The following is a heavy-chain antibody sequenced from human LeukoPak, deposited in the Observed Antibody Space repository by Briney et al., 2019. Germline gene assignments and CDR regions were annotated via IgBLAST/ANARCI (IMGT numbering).Heavy chain of an antibody. D-gene: IGHD1-1*01. J-gene: IGHJ4*02. CDR1: GDSISSYY. Sequence: SETLSLTCTVSGDSISSYYWSWIRQPPGKGLEWIGYISYSGSTNYNPSLESRVTISGDTSKNQFSLKLSSVTAADTAFYYCARQSRGTTARLFDYWAREPWSPSP. CDR3: ARQSRGTTARLFDY. CDR2: ISYSGST. V-gene: IGHV4-59*08.